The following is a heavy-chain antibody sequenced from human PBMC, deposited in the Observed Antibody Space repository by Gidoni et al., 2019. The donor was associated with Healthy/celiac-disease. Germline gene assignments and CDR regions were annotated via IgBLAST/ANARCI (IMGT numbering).Heavy chain of an antibody. J-gene: IGHJ4*02. CDR3: AKRAVADY. D-gene: IGHD2-15*01. CDR2: IRGSGGST. Sequence: EVQLLESGGGLVQPGGSLRLSCAASGFTFSNYVMSWVRQAPGKGLEWVSAIRGSGGSTYYADSVKGRFTISRDNSKNTLYLQMNSLRAEDTAEYYCAKRAVADYWGQGTLVTVSS. V-gene: IGHV3-23*01. CDR1: GFTFSNYV.